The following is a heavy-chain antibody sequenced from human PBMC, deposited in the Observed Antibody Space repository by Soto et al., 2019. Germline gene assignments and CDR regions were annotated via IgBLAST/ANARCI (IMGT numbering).Heavy chain of an antibody. V-gene: IGHV5-10-1*01. Sequence: PGEALKISCKGSGYSFPSYWISWVRQMPGKGVEWVGRIDRSDSYTNYSPSFQGHVTISADKFISTTYLKWSSLKPSDTAMYYCARIAVASAFDIWGQGTMVPSPQ. CDR3: ARIAVASAFDI. D-gene: IGHD6-19*01. CDR2: IDRSDSYT. J-gene: IGHJ3*02. CDR1: GYSFPSYW.